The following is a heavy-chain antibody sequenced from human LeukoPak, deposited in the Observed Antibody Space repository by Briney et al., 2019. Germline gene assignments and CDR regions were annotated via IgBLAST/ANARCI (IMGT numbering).Heavy chain of an antibody. Sequence: SETLSLTCTVSGGSISSSSYYWGWIRQPPGKGLEWIGSIYYSRSTYYNPSLKSRVTISVDTSKNQFSLKLSSVTAADTAVYYCASHSPTTNFDYWGQGTLVTVSS. CDR3: ASHSPTTNFDY. CDR2: IYYSRST. CDR1: GGSISSSSYY. J-gene: IGHJ4*02. V-gene: IGHV4-39*01. D-gene: IGHD1-26*01.